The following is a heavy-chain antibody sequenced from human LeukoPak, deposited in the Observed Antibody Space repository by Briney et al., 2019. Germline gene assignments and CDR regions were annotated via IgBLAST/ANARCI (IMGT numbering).Heavy chain of an antibody. V-gene: IGHV3-30*04. Sequence: PGGSLRLSRTGSGFTFTTYALHWVRQGPGKGPEWVAVISYDGRIKYYADSVKGRFTISRDNSKNTLHLQMNSLRTEDTAFYYCARVGSGSYLKGYFDYWGQGTLVSVSS. CDR1: GFTFTTYA. CDR3: ARVGSGSYLKGYFDY. J-gene: IGHJ4*02. CDR2: ISYDGRIK. D-gene: IGHD3-16*02.